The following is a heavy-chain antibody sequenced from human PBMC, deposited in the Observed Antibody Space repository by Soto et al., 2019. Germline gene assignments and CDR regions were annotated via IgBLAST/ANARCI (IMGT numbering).Heavy chain of an antibody. CDR3: ARDWAAISYYGMDV. Sequence: LRLSCAASGFTFSSYAMHWVRQAPGKGLEWVAVISYDGSNKYYADSVKGRFTISRDNSKNTLYLQMNSLRAEDTAVYYCARDWAAISYYGMDVWGQGTTVTVSS. D-gene: IGHD2-2*02. J-gene: IGHJ6*02. CDR2: ISYDGSNK. CDR1: GFTFSSYA. V-gene: IGHV3-30-3*01.